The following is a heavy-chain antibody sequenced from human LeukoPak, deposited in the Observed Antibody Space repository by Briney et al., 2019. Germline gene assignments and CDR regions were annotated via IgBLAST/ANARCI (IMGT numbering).Heavy chain of an antibody. D-gene: IGHD3-10*01. V-gene: IGHV3-23*01. Sequence: GGSLRLSCAASGFTFSSYAMSWVRQAPGKGLEWVSAISGSGGSTYYADSVKGRFTISRYNSKNTLYLQMNSLRAEDTAVYYCAKDQGSHYYGSGSYPNYWGQGTLVTVSS. CDR3: AKDQGSHYYGSGSYPNY. CDR1: GFTFSSYA. CDR2: ISGSGGST. J-gene: IGHJ4*02.